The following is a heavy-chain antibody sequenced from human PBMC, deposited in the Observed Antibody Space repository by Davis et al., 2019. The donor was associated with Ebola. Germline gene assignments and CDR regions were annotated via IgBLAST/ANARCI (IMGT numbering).Heavy chain of an antibody. CDR2: INHSGST. V-gene: IGHV4-34*01. D-gene: IGHD3-3*01. CDR3: ARKYYDFWSGYV. J-gene: IGHJ6*02. CDR1: GGSFSGYY. Sequence: MPSETLSLTCAVYGGSFSGYYWSWIRQPPGKGPEWIGEINHSGSTNYNPSLKSRVTISVDTSKNQFSLKLSSVTAADTAVYYCARKYYDFWSGYVWGQGTTVTVSS.